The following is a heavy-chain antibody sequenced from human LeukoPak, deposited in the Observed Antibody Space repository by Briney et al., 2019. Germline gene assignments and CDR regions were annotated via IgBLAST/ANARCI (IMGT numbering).Heavy chain of an antibody. Sequence: ASVKVSCKASGYTFTSYYMHWVRQAPGQGLEWMGWINPNSGVTNYAQKVQGRVTMTRDTSISTAYMEVSRLRADGTVVYYYARGYLRDTMIVGDGLFDPWGQGTLVTVSS. J-gene: IGHJ5*02. D-gene: IGHD3-22*01. CDR2: INPNSGVT. V-gene: IGHV1-2*02. CDR3: ARGYLRDTMIVGDGLFDP. CDR1: GYTFTSYY.